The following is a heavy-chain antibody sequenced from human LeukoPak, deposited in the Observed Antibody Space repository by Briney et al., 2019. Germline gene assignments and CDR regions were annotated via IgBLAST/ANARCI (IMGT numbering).Heavy chain of an antibody. CDR3: AGRSPVSGYSGYGRWGYFDY. V-gene: IGHV4-39*01. J-gene: IGHJ4*02. CDR2: IYYSGST. CDR1: GGSISSSSYY. Sequence: SETLSLTCTVSGGSISSSSYYWGWIRQPPGKGLEWIGSIYYSGSTYYNPSLKSRVTISVDTSKNQFSLKLSSVTAADTAVYYCAGRSPVSGYSGYGRWGYFDYWGQGTLVTVSS. D-gene: IGHD5-12*01.